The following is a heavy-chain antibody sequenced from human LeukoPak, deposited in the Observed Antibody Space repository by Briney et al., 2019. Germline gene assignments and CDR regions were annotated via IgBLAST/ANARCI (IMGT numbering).Heavy chain of an antibody. CDR2: ISGSGGST. J-gene: IGHJ3*02. V-gene: IGHV3-23*01. D-gene: IGHD3-10*01. CDR1: GFTFSSYA. Sequence: GGSLRLSCAASGFTFSSYAMSWVRQAPGKGLEWVSAISGSGGSTYYADSVKGRFTISRDNSKNTLYLQMNSLRAGDTAVYYCARESQQSGRKRGNAFDIWGQGTMVTVSS. CDR3: ARESQQSGRKRGNAFDI.